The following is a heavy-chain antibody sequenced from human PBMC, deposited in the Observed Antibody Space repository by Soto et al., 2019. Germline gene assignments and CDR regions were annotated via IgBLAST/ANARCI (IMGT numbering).Heavy chain of an antibody. J-gene: IGHJ2*01. CDR3: AREVTIFGVANYWYFDL. CDR1: GGTFSSYA. D-gene: IGHD3-3*01. Sequence: QVQLVQSGAEVKKPGSSVKVSCKASGGTFSSYAISWVRQAPGQGLEWMGGIIPIFGTANYAQKFQGRVTITADESTSTAYMELSSLRSDDTAVYYCAREVTIFGVANYWYFDLWGRGTLVTVSS. V-gene: IGHV1-69*01. CDR2: IIPIFGTA.